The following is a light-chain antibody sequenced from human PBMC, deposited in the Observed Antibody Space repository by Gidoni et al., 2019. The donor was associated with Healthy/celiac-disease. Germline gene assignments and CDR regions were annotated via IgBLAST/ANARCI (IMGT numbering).Light chain of an antibody. J-gene: IGKJ4*01. Sequence: ETVLTQSQATLSFSPGERATISCRASQSVSSYLAWYQQKPGQAPRLLIYDASNRATGIPARFSGSGSGTDFTLTISSLEPEDFAVYYCQQRSNWLLTFGGGTKVEIK. CDR2: DAS. V-gene: IGKV3-11*01. CDR3: QQRSNWLLT. CDR1: QSVSSY.